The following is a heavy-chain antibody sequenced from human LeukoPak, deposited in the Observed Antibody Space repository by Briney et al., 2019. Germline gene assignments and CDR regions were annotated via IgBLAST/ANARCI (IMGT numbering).Heavy chain of an antibody. D-gene: IGHD5-18*01. Sequence: GGSLRLSCAASGFTFSSYSMNWVRQAPGKGLEWVSSISSSSSYIYYADSVKGRFTISRDNAKNSLYLQVNSLRAEDTAVYYCAREQIQLWPPVAFDYWGQGTLVTVSS. J-gene: IGHJ4*02. V-gene: IGHV3-21*01. CDR2: ISSSSSYI. CDR3: AREQIQLWPPVAFDY. CDR1: GFTFSSYS.